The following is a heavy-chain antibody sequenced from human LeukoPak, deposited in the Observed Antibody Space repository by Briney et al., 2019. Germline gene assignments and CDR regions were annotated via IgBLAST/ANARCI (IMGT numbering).Heavy chain of an antibody. CDR1: GGSFSGYY. J-gene: IGHJ5*02. CDR3: ARDRGFGIYA. D-gene: IGHD3-10*01. Sequence: PSETLSLTCAVYGGSFSGYYWSWIRQPPGKGLEWIGEINHSGSTNYNPSLKSRVTISVDTSKNQFSLKLSSVTAADTAVYYCARDRGFGIYAWGQGTLVTVSS. CDR2: INHSGST. V-gene: IGHV4-34*01.